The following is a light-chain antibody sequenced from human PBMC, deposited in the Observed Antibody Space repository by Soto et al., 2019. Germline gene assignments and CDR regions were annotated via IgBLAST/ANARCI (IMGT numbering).Light chain of an antibody. J-gene: IGKJ1*01. Sequence: EIVMTQSPATLSVSPGERATLSCRASQSISSNLAWYQQKPGQAPRLLMYGASTRATGFPDRFSGSGSGTEFTLTISSLHSEDFAVYYCQQYYDWPITFGQGTKVDIK. CDR1: QSISSN. CDR3: QQYYDWPIT. V-gene: IGKV3-15*01. CDR2: GAS.